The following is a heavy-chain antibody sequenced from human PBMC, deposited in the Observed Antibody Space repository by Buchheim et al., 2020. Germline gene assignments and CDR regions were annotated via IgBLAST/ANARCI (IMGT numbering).Heavy chain of an antibody. Sequence: EVPLLESGGGLIQAGGSLRLSCVASRISFKNYAMSWVRQGPGKGLERVASISDSGSTVNYAGSVKGRFTVSRDTSRNTLYLQMNDLRTEDTAVYYCAKIPLYSSSWPPVYWGQGTL. D-gene: IGHD6-13*01. CDR1: RISFKNYA. J-gene: IGHJ4*02. CDR3: AKIPLYSSSWPPVY. V-gene: IGHV3-23*01. CDR2: ISDSGSTV.